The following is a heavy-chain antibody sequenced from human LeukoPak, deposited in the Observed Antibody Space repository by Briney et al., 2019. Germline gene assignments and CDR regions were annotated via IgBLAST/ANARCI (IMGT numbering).Heavy chain of an antibody. Sequence: PSQTLSLTCTVSGGSISSGSYYWSWIRQPAGKGLEWIGRIYTSGSTNYNPSLNRRVTISVDPSKNQFSLKLSSVTAADTAVYYCARDREYYDSSGYSDYWGQGTLVTVSS. CDR2: IYTSGST. CDR3: ARDREYYDSSGYSDY. V-gene: IGHV4-61*02. D-gene: IGHD3-22*01. J-gene: IGHJ4*02. CDR1: GGSISSGSYY.